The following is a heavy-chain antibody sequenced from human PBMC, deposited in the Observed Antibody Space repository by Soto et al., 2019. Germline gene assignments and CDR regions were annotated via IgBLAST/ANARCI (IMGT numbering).Heavy chain of an antibody. V-gene: IGHV3-21*01. J-gene: IGHJ3*02. CDR3: ARDLADDILTGYSPGAFDI. CDR1: GFTFSSYS. CDR2: ISSSSYI. D-gene: IGHD3-9*01. Sequence: EVQLVESGGGLVKPGGSLRLSCAASGFTFSSYSMNWVRQAPGKGLEWVSSISSSSYIYYADSVKGRFTISRDNAKNSLYLQMNSLRAEDTAVYYCARDLADDILTGYSPGAFDIWGQGTMVTVSS.